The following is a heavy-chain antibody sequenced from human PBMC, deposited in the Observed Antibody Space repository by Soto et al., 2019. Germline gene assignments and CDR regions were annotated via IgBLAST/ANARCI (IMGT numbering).Heavy chain of an antibody. J-gene: IGHJ4*02. CDR3: ARGGEGDY. D-gene: IGHD2-21*01. Sequence: QVQLVESGGGVVQPGRSLRLSCAASGFTFSSYAMHWVRQAPGKGLEWVAVISYDGSNKYYADSVKGRFTISRDNSKNTLYLQMNSLRAEDTAVYYCARGGEGDYWGQGTLVTVSS. V-gene: IGHV3-30-3*01. CDR1: GFTFSSYA. CDR2: ISYDGSNK.